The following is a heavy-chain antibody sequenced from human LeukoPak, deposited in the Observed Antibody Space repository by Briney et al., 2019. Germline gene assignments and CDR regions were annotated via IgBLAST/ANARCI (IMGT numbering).Heavy chain of an antibody. CDR2: MYHSGIT. J-gene: IGHJ4*02. Sequence: SETLSLTCTVSGYSISNGYYWGWIRQPPGRGLEWIGHMYHSGITYYNPSLKSRVTISLDTSRNQFSLKLSSVTAADTAVYYCARVRFFDSSGYYYDFDFWGQGTLVTVSS. V-gene: IGHV4-38-2*02. D-gene: IGHD3-22*01. CDR3: ARVRFFDSSGYYYDFDF. CDR1: GYSISNGYY.